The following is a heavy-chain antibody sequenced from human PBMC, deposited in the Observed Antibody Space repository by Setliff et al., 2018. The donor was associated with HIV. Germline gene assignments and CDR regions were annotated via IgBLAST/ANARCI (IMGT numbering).Heavy chain of an antibody. Sequence: PSETLSLTCAVYGGSFSGYYWSWIRQPPGKGLEWIGEINHSGSTNYNPSLKSRVTISEDTSKNQFSLKLSSVTAADTAVYYCARDPSIGYYYDSSGSYCDYWGQGTLVTVSS. CDR3: ARDPSIGYYYDSSGSYCDY. CDR1: GGSFSGYY. CDR2: INHSGST. J-gene: IGHJ4*02. V-gene: IGHV4-34*01. D-gene: IGHD3-22*01.